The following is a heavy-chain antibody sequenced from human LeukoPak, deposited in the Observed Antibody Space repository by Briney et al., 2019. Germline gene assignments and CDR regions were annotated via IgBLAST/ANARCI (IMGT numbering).Heavy chain of an antibody. CDR3: ARARRYNWNDGWFDP. V-gene: IGHV1-2*06. CDR2: INPNSGGT. Sequence: ASVKVSCKASGYTFTGYYMHWVRQAPGQGLEWMGRINPNSGGTNYAQKFQGRDTMTRDTSISTAYMELSRLRSDDTAVYYCARARRYNWNDGWFDPWGQGTLVTVSS. CDR1: GYTFTGYY. J-gene: IGHJ5*02. D-gene: IGHD1-1*01.